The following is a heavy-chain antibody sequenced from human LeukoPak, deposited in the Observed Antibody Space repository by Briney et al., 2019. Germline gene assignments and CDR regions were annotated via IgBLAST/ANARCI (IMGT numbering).Heavy chain of an antibody. V-gene: IGHV3-66*01. Sequence: GGSLRLSCAASGFTGSSNYMSWVRQAPGKGLEGVSVIYSGGSAYYADSVKGRFTISRDNSKNTLHLQTNSLRAEDTAVYYCARGGYPRYSGYDDFDCWGQGTLVTVSS. CDR2: IYSGGSA. J-gene: IGHJ4*02. CDR1: GFTGSSNY. D-gene: IGHD5-12*01. CDR3: ARGGYPRYSGYDDFDC.